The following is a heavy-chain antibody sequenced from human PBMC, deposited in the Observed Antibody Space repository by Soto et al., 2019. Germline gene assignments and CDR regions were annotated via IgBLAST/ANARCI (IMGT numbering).Heavy chain of an antibody. V-gene: IGHV4-31*03. CDR1: GGPISSGGYY. CDR2: IYHSGST. D-gene: IGHD6-13*01. J-gene: IGHJ4*02. Sequence: PSETLSLTCTVSGGPISSGGYYWSWIRQHPGKGLEWIGYIYHSGSTYYNPSLKSRVTISVDTSKNQFSLKLSSVTAADTAVYYCARDHGSSWYVRYFDYWGQGTLVTVSS. CDR3: ARDHGSSWYVRYFDY.